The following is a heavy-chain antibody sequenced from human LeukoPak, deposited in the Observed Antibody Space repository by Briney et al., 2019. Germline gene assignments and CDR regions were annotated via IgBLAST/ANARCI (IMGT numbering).Heavy chain of an antibody. CDR3: ASRAGKPGNTPWCFDY. Sequence: GGSLRLSCAASGFTFTNYWMTWVRQAPGKGPEWVANIRQDGSETNYVDSVRGRFTIARDNTKNSLYLQMTSLRGEDTAVYYCASRAGKPGNTPWCFDYWGQGALDTVSS. V-gene: IGHV3-7*01. CDR2: IRQDGSET. CDR1: GFTFTNYW. D-gene: IGHD1-7*01. J-gene: IGHJ4*02.